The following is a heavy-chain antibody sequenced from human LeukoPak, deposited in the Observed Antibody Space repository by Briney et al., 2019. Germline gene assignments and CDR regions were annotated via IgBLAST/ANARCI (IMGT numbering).Heavy chain of an antibody. CDR2: ISKDGSNK. CDR3: ARDWYSSNWYGNSFDY. V-gene: IGHV3-30*09. J-gene: IGHJ4*02. Sequence: PGGSLRLSCVASGFTFSSYAMHWVRQAPGKGLEWVAVISKDGSNKYYADSVKGRFAISRDNPKNTLYLQMNSLRADDTALYYCARDWYSSNWYGNSFDYWGQGTLVSVSS. D-gene: IGHD6-13*01. CDR1: GFTFSSYA.